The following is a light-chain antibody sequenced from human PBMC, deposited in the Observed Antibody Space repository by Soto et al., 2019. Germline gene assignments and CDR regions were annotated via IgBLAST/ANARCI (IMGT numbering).Light chain of an antibody. J-gene: IGKJ1*01. V-gene: IGKV3-15*01. CDR3: QQYNNWPQT. CDR2: GAS. CDR1: QSVSSN. Sequence: EIVLTESPGTLSVSQGERATISCRARQSVSSNLAWYQQKPGQAPRLLIYGASTRATGIPARFSGSGSGTEFTLTISSLQSEDFAVYYCQQYNNWPQTFGQGTTVDI.